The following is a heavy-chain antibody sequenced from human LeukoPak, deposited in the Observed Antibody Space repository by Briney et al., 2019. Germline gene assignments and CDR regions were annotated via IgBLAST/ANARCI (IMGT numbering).Heavy chain of an antibody. V-gene: IGHV4-30-4*01. D-gene: IGHD1-26*01. CDR1: GGSISSGDYY. CDR3: ARGRGELLYYGMDV. Sequence: SETLSLTCTVSGGSISSGDYYWRWIRQPPGKGLEWIGYIYYSGSTYYNPSLKSRVTISVDTSKNQFSLKLSSVTAADTAVYYCARGRGELLYYGMDVWGQGTTVTVSS. J-gene: IGHJ6*02. CDR2: IYYSGST.